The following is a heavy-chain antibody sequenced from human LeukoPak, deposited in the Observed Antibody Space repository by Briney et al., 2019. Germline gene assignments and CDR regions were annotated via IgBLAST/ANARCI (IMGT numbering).Heavy chain of an antibody. Sequence: SQTLSLTCAVSGGSISRGGYSWSWIRQPPGKGLEWIGYIYHSGSTYNNPSLKSRVTISVDRSKNQFSLKLSSVTAADTAVYYCARVDYGDAFDIWGQGTMVTVSS. CDR3: ARVDYGDAFDI. D-gene: IGHD4-17*01. CDR1: GGSISRGGYS. J-gene: IGHJ3*02. V-gene: IGHV4-30-2*01. CDR2: IYHSGST.